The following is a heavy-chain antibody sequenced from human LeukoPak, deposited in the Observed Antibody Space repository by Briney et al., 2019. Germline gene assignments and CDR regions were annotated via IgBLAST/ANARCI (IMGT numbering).Heavy chain of an antibody. D-gene: IGHD3-10*01. CDR2: IYYSGST. CDR1: GGSISSGGYY. V-gene: IGHV4-31*03. J-gene: IGHJ6*02. CDR3: ARFPGPRLLWFGELSSLMDV. Sequence: SETLSLTCTVSGGSISSGGYYWSWIHQHPGKGLEWIGYIYYSGSTYYNPSLKSRVTISVDTSKNQFSLKLSSVTAADTAVYYCARFPGPRLLWFGELSSLMDVWGQGTTVTVSS.